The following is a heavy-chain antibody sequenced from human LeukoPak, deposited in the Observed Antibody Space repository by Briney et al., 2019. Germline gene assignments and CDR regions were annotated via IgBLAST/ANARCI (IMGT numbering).Heavy chain of an antibody. V-gene: IGHV3-11*04. CDR2: ISSSGDTI. CDR1: GFIFSDYY. Sequence: PGGSLRLSCAASGFIFSDYYMSWIRQAPGKGLEWLSYISSSGDTIYYADSVKGRFTISRDNAKNSLYLQMNSLRAEDTAVYYCARDGLGYCTSARCPYYYYMDVWGKGATVTVSS. D-gene: IGHD2-2*01. CDR3: ARDGLGYCTSARCPYYYYMDV. J-gene: IGHJ6*03.